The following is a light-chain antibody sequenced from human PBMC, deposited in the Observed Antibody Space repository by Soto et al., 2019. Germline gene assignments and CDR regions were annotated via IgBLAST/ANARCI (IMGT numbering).Light chain of an antibody. CDR2: QAS. Sequence: TQMTQSPSTLSASVVYRVTIACRASRSLQTWLAWYQQKPGKVPKLLIYQASSLQNGVPARFIGSGSGTEFTLTISSLQPDDVATYYCQQYTCLWTFGPGTKVDIK. J-gene: IGKJ1*01. V-gene: IGKV1-5*03. CDR3: QQYTCLWT. CDR1: RSLQTW.